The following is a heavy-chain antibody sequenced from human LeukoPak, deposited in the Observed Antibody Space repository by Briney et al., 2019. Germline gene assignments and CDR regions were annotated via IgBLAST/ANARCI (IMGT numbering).Heavy chain of an antibody. V-gene: IGHV4-34*01. J-gene: IGHJ4*02. CDR3: ASRYYDFWSGYIDY. Sequence: SETLSLTCAVYGGSFSGYYWSWIRQPPGKGLEWIGEINHSGSTNYNPSLKSRVTISVDTSKNQFSLKLSSVTAADTAVYYCASRYYDFWSGYIDYWGQGTLVTVSS. CDR2: INHSGST. D-gene: IGHD3-3*01. CDR1: GGSFSGYY.